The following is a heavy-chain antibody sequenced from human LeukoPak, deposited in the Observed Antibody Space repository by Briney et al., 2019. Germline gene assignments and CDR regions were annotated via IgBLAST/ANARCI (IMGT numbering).Heavy chain of an antibody. CDR3: AKWGDYDVLTGYYDPDY. CDR2: ITGSGGGT. V-gene: IGHV3-23*01. D-gene: IGHD3-9*01. CDR1: GFTFSNYA. Sequence: GASLRLSCAASGFTFSNYAMSWVRQAPGKGLEWVSAITGSGGGTYYADSVKGRFTISRDNSKNTLYLQMSSLRAEDTAAYYCAKWGDYDVLTGYYDPDYWGQGTLVTVSS. J-gene: IGHJ4*02.